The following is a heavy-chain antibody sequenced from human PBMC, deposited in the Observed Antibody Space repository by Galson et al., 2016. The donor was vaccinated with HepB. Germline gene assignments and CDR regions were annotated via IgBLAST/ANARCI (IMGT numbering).Heavy chain of an antibody. CDR3: ARDNEPGTTSGWFAS. CDR1: GYTFTSYS. V-gene: IGHV1-46*01. Sequence: SVKVSCEASGYTFTSYSIHWVRQAPGQRLEWMGIIIPSGGSTNYAQKFQGRVTLTRDTTTSTDYMDLRSLRVDDTAVYYCARDNEPGTTSGWFASWGQGTLVTVSS. D-gene: IGHD1-1*01. CDR2: IIPSGGST. J-gene: IGHJ5*01.